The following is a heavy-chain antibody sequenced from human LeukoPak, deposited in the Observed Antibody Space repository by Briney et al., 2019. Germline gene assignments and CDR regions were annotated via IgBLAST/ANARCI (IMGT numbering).Heavy chain of an antibody. CDR2: IWYDGSNK. CDR3: ARGGGDYSDAFDI. J-gene: IGHJ3*02. V-gene: IGHV3-33*08. CDR1: GFTFSSYG. Sequence: GGSLRLSCAASGFTFSSYGMHWVRQAPGKGLEWVAVIWYDGSNKYYADSVKGRFTISRDNSKNTLYLQMNSLRAEDTAVYYCARGGGDYSDAFDIWGQGTMVTVSS. D-gene: IGHD2-21*02.